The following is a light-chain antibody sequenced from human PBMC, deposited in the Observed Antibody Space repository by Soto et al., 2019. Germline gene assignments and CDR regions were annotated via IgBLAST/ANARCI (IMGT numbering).Light chain of an antibody. J-gene: IGKJ3*01. CDR1: QSVLYSSNNKNF. V-gene: IGKV4-1*01. CDR3: QQYYSTPFT. Sequence: DIVMTQSPDSLAVSLGERATINCKSSQSVLYSSNNKNFLAWYQQKPEQPPKLLIYWASTRESGVPDRFSSSGSGTDFTLTISSLQAEDVAVYYCQQYYSTPFTFGPGTKVDVK. CDR2: WAS.